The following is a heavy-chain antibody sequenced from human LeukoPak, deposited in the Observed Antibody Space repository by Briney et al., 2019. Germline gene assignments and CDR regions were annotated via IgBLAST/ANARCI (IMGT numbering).Heavy chain of an antibody. CDR1: GFTFANCA. CDR3: AKNGRDDHDKYFFDF. CDR2: ISGSGVGT. Sequence: GGSLRLSCAASGFTFANCAMSWVRQAPGMGLEWVSAISGSGVGTNYADSVKGRFTISRDKSKNTLYLQMNSLRVEDTAEYYCAKNGRDDHDKYFFDFWGQGTLVSISS. V-gene: IGHV3-23*01. D-gene: IGHD3-9*01. J-gene: IGHJ4*02.